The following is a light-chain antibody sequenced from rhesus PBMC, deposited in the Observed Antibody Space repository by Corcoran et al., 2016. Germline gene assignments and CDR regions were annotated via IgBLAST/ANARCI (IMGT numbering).Light chain of an antibody. V-gene: IGKV1-22*01. J-gene: IGKJ2*01. Sequence: DIQMTQSPSSLSASVGDTVTITCRASPSISSWLAWYQQKPGKAPKLLIYKASSLQSGVPSRFSGSGSGTEFNLTISSLQSEDFATYYCQQYSSSPYSFGQGNKVEIK. CDR2: KAS. CDR1: PSISSW. CDR3: QQYSSSPYS.